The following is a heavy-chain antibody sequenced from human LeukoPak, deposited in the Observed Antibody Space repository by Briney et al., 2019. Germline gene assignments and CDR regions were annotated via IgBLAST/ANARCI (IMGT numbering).Heavy chain of an antibody. V-gene: IGHV3-23*01. CDR3: ARSLIAAGGAGGMFDN. CDR2: ISGSGGST. Sequence: GGSLRLSCAASGFTFSSYAMSWVRQAPGKGLEWVSAISGSGGSTYYADSLKGRFTISRDNARKSLYLQMNSLRVEDTAVYYCARSLIAAGGAGGMFDNWGQGTLVAVSS. D-gene: IGHD6-13*01. CDR1: GFTFSSYA. J-gene: IGHJ4*02.